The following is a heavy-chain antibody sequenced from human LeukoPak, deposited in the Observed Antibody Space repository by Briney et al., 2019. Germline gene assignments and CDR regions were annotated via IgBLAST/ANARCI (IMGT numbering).Heavy chain of an antibody. V-gene: IGHV3-23*01. Sequence: HAGGSLRLSCAASGFTFSSYAMSWVRQAPGKGLEWVSAISGSGGSTYYADSVKGRFTISRDNSKNTLYLQMNSLRAEDTAVYYCAKSPATVVTPGPFDYWGQGTLVTVSS. CDR1: GFTFSSYA. J-gene: IGHJ4*02. CDR2: ISGSGGST. D-gene: IGHD4-23*01. CDR3: AKSPATVVTPGPFDY.